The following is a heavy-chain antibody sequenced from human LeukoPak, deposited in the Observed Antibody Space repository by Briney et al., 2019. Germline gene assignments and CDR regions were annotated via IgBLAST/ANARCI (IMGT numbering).Heavy chain of an antibody. Sequence: GASVKVSCKASGYTFTGYYMNWVRQAPGQGLEWMGWINPNSGGTNYAQKFQGRVTMTRDTSISTAYMELSRLRSDDTAVYYCARDRPYSATAKMDYWGQGTLVTVSS. D-gene: IGHD2-15*01. V-gene: IGHV1-2*02. CDR1: GYTFTGYY. CDR2: INPNSGGT. CDR3: ARDRPYSATAKMDY. J-gene: IGHJ4*02.